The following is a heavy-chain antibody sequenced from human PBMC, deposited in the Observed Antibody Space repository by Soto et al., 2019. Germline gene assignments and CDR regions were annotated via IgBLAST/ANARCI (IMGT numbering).Heavy chain of an antibody. CDR1: GYTFTSYD. CDR2: MNPNSGDT. CDR3: ARDPAGVQEAVDI. V-gene: IGHV1-8*01. Sequence: QVQLVQSGAEVKEPGASVKVSFKASGYTFTSYDINWVRQATGQGLEWMGWMNPNSGDTGYAQKFQGRVTMTRNTSISTAYVELNSLTSEDTAVYYCARDPAGVQEAVDIWGQGTMVTVSS. J-gene: IGHJ3*02. D-gene: IGHD2-8*01.